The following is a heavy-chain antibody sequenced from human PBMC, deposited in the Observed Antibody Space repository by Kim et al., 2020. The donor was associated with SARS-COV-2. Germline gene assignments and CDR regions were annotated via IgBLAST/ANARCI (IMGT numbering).Heavy chain of an antibody. J-gene: IGHJ6*02. V-gene: IGHV4-31*03. CDR2: IYYSGST. CDR3: ARDVLGEYQLPYYYYYGMDV. D-gene: IGHD2-2*01. Sequence: SETLSLTCTVSGGSISSGGYYWSWIRQHPGKSLEWIGYIYYSGSTYYNPSLKSRVTISVDTSKNQFSLKLSSVTAADTAVYYCARDVLGEYQLPYYYYYGMDVWGQGTTVTVSS. CDR1: GGSISSGGYY.